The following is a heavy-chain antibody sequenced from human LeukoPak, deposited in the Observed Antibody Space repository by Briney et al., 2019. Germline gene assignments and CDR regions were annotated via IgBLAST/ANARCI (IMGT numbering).Heavy chain of an antibody. D-gene: IGHD5-12*01. CDR3: ASAHGGSGYDRPFDY. CDR1: RFYFSTYD. V-gene: IGHV3-48*03. J-gene: IGHJ4*02. Sequence: HPGGSLRLSCTASRFYFSTYDMNWVRQVPGKGLEWVSYIDSSASTTYYAGSVQGRFTISRDNAKNSLYLQMRSLRVEDTAFYYCASAHGGSGYDRPFDYWGQGTLVTVSS. CDR2: IDSSASTT.